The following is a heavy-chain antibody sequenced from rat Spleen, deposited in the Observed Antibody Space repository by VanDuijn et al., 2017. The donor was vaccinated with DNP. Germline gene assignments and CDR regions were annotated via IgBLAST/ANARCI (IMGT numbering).Heavy chain of an antibody. Sequence: EVQLQESGPGLVKPSQSLSLTCSVTGYSITRNYWGWIRKLPGNKMEWIGYISYSGSTGYNPSLKSRISITRDTSKNQFFPQLNSVTTEDTATYYCARGNDGYYPYWYFDFWGPGTMVTVSS. J-gene: IGHJ1*01. V-gene: IGHV3-1*01. CDR3: ARGNDGYYPYWYFDF. CDR1: GYSITRNY. CDR2: ISYSGST. D-gene: IGHD1-12*03.